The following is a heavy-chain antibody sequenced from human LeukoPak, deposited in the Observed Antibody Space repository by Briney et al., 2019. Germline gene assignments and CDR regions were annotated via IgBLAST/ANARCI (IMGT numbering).Heavy chain of an antibody. CDR2: IYYSGST. CDR3: ARHASGDPAGDWFDP. D-gene: IGHD1-26*01. J-gene: IGHJ5*02. CDR1: GGSISSYY. V-gene: IGHV4-59*08. Sequence: PSETLSLTCTVSGGSISSYYWSWIRQPPGKGLEWIGYIYYSGSTNYNPSLKSRVTISVDTSKNQFSLKLSSVTAADTAVYYCARHASGDPAGDWFDPWGQGTLVTVSS.